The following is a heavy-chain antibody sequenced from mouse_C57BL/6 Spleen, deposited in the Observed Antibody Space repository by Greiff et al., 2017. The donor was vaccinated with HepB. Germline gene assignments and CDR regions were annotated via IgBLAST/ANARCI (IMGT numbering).Heavy chain of an antibody. CDR3: ARTGDCYSGSFDY. CDR1: GYTFTSYW. Sequence: VQLQQPGAELVKPGASVKMSCKASGYTFTSYWITWVKQRPGQGLEWIGDIYPGSGSTNYNEKFKSKATLTVDTSSSTAYMQLSSLTSEDSAVYYCARTGDCYSGSFDYWGQGTTLTVSS. CDR2: IYPGSGST. D-gene: IGHD2-3*01. J-gene: IGHJ2*01. V-gene: IGHV1-55*01.